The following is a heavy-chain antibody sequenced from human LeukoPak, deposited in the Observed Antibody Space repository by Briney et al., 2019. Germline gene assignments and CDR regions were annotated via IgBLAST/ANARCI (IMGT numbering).Heavy chain of an antibody. V-gene: IGHV4-34*01. CDR3: ARGLIKGIAVAGTG. CDR1: GGSFSGYY. D-gene: IGHD6-19*01. CDR2: INHSGST. Sequence: SETLSLTCAVYGGSFSGYYWSWIRQPPGKGLEWIGEINHSGSTNYNPSLKSRVTISVDKSKNQFSLKLSSVTAADTAVYYCARGLIKGIAVAGTGWGQGTLVTVSS. J-gene: IGHJ4*02.